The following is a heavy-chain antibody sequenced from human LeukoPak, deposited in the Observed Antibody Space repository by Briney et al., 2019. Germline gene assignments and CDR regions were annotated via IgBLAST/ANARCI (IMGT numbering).Heavy chain of an antibody. CDR2: INPNSGGT. CDR3: ASYDSSGYYYAEH. J-gene: IGHJ4*02. D-gene: IGHD3-22*01. Sequence: AASVKASCKASGYTFTGYYMHWVRQAPGQGLEWMGWINPNSGGTNYAQKFQGWVTMTRDTSISTAYMELSRLRSDDTAVYYCASYDSSGYYYAEHWGQGTLVTVSS. V-gene: IGHV1-2*04. CDR1: GYTFTGYY.